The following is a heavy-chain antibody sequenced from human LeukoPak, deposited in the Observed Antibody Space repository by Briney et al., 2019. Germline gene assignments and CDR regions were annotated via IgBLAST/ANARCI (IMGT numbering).Heavy chain of an antibody. J-gene: IGHJ3*02. CDR1: GFTVSSNY. V-gene: IGHV3-23*01. D-gene: IGHD7-27*01. Sequence: PGGSLRLSGAASGFTVSSNYMSWVRQAPGKGLEWVSAISGSGGSTYYADSVKGRFTISRDNSKNTLYLQMNSLRAEDTAVYYCAKDRNWAPRAFDIWGXGTMVTVSS. CDR3: AKDRNWAPRAFDI. CDR2: ISGSGGST.